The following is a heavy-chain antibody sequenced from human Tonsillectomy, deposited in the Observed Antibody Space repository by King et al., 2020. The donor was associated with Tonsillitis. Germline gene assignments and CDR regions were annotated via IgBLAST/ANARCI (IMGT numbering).Heavy chain of an antibody. Sequence: VQLVQSGAEVKKSGSSVTVSCKTSGGTFTSNAISWLRQAPGQRLEWMGGIIPIFNTTNYAQKFQGRVTITADESTSTAYMEVSGLRSEDTAVYYCARPMGRGLISRSYYYAMDVWGQGTTVTVSS. D-gene: IGHD3-10*01. CDR3: ARPMGRGLISRSYYYAMDV. J-gene: IGHJ6*02. CDR2: IIPIFNTT. V-gene: IGHV1-69*12. CDR1: GGTFTSNA.